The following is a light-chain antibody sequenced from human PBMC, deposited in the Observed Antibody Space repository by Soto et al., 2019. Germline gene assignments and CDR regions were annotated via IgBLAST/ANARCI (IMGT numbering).Light chain of an antibody. CDR2: GAS. V-gene: IGKV3-15*01. CDR3: QQDNNWPYT. CDR1: QSVSSN. J-gene: IGKJ2*01. Sequence: EIVMTQSPATLSVSPGDRATLSCRASQSVSSNLAWYQHKPGQAPRLLNYGASTRSTGIPARFSGSGSGTEFTLTISNLQSEDGAVYYCQQDNNWPYTFGQGTMLEIK.